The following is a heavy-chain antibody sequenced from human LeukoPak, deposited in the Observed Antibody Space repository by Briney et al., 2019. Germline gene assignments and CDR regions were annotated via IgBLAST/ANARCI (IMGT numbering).Heavy chain of an antibody. CDR3: ARTSPGVPFDY. Sequence: SGPTLVKPTATLTLTCTVSGFSLNNARMGVSWIRQPPGKALEWLAHIFSNDEKSYSTSLKSRLTISKDTSKSQVVLTMTNMDPVDTATYYCARTSPGVPFDYWGQGTLVTVSS. D-gene: IGHD7-27*01. J-gene: IGHJ4*02. V-gene: IGHV2-26*01. CDR2: IFSNDEK. CDR1: GFSLNNARMG.